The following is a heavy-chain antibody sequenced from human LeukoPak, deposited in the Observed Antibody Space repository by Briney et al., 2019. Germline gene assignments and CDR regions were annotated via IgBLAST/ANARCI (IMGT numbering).Heavy chain of an antibody. CDR2: ISWNSGSI. CDR3: AKDRGYNYVSYAFDI. V-gene: IGHV3-9*03. CDR1: GFTFDDYA. D-gene: IGHD5-24*01. J-gene: IGHJ3*02. Sequence: GGSLRLSCAASGFTFDDYAMHWVRQAPGKGLEWVSGISWNSGSIGYADSVKGRFTISRDNAKNSLYLQMNSLRAEDMALYYCAKDRGYNYVSYAFDIWGQGTMVTVSS.